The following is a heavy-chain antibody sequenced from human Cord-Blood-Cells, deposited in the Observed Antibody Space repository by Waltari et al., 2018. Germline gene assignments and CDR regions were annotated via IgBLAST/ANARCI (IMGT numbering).Heavy chain of an antibody. D-gene: IGHD2-2*01. CDR1: GGPFSSYA. CDR3: ASQDLGYCSSTSCYGYMDV. CDR2: IIPILGIA. Sequence: QVQLVQSGAEVKKPGSSVKVPCKASGGPFSSYAISWVLQAPDHGPEWMGRIIPILGIANYAQKFQGRVTITADKSTSTAYMELSSLRSEDTAVYYCASQDLGYCSSTSCYGYMDVWGKGTTVTVSS. J-gene: IGHJ6*03. V-gene: IGHV1-69*09.